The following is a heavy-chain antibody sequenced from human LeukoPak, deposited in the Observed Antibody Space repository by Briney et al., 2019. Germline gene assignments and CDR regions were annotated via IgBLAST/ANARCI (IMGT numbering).Heavy chain of an antibody. J-gene: IGHJ4*02. V-gene: IGHV1-69*13. Sequence: GASVKVSCKASGGTFSSYAISWVRQAPGQGLEWMGGIIPIFGTANYAQKFQGRVTITADESTSTAYMELSSLRSEDTAVYYCARGPRGFGARERGTHIDYWGQGTLVTVSS. CDR2: IIPIFGTA. CDR1: GGTFSSYA. CDR3: ARGPRGFGARERGTHIDY. D-gene: IGHD3-10*01.